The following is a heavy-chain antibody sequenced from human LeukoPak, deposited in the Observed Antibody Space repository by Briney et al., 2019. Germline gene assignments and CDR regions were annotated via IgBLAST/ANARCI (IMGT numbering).Heavy chain of an antibody. Sequence: GGSLRLSCAASGFILIDYDMHWARQVIGKGLEWVSATGIRGDTHYSGSVKGRFTISRENAESSLYLQMNSLRAEDTAVYYCARGGIQVSGIDEFDYWGQGTLVTVSS. CDR2: TGIRGDT. CDR1: GFILIDYD. J-gene: IGHJ4*02. V-gene: IGHV3-13*01. CDR3: ARGGIQVSGIDEFDY. D-gene: IGHD6-19*01.